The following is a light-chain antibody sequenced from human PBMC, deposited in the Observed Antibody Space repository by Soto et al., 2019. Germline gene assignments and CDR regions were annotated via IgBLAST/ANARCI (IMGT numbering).Light chain of an antibody. V-gene: IGKV1-5*03. CDR2: GTS. J-gene: IGKJ1*01. Sequence: DIHMTQSPSTLSASVGDRVTITCRASQSISIWLAWYQQKPGRAPNLLIYGTSSLESGVPSRFSGSGSGTEFTLTISSLQPDDVATYYCQHYYDYSWTFGQGTKVEIK. CDR3: QHYYDYSWT. CDR1: QSISIW.